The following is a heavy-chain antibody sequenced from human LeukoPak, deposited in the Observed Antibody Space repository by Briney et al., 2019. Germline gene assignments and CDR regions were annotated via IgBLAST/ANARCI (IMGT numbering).Heavy chain of an antibody. Sequence: ASVKVSCKASGGTFSSYAISWVRQAPGQGLEWMGWISAYNGNTNYAQKFQGRVTMTTDTSTSTAYMELRSLRSDDTAVYYCARGEVGGSYGIAFDYWGQGTLVTVSS. CDR1: GGTFSSYA. CDR3: ARGEVGGSYGIAFDY. D-gene: IGHD1-26*01. J-gene: IGHJ4*02. V-gene: IGHV1-18*01. CDR2: ISAYNGNT.